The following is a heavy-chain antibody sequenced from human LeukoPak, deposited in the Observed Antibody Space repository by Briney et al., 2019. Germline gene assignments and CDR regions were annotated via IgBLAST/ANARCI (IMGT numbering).Heavy chain of an antibody. CDR3: ARLISLRYYDY. D-gene: IGHD3-9*01. CDR2: IYYSGST. J-gene: IGHJ4*02. V-gene: IGHV4-39*01. Sequence: KASETLSLTCTVSGGSITSSGHYWGWVRQPPGKGLEWIGSIYYSGSTYYTPSLKSRVTISVDTSKNQSSLKLSSVSAADTAVYYCARLISLRYYDYWGQGTLVTVSS. CDR1: GGSITSSGHY.